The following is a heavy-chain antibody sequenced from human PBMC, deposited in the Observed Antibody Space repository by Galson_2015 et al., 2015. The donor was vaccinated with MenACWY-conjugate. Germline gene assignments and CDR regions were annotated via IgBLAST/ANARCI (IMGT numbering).Heavy chain of an antibody. CDR2: ICAGGISI. CDR1: GFDFSNYC. Sequence: SLRLSCAASGFDFSNYCMHWVRHGPGKGLECVSRICAGGISIMYGDAVRGRFTISRDDAQNTLYLQMDGLRADDTAVYFCVRGSIGWRGMDIWGQGTTVTVSS. CDR3: VRGSIGWRGMDI. D-gene: IGHD6-19*01. V-gene: IGHV3-74*03. J-gene: IGHJ6*02.